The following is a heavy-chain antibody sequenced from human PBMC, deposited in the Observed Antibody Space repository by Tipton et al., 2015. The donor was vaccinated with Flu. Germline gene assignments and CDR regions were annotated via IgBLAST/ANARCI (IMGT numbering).Heavy chain of an antibody. V-gene: IGHV4-39*07. CDR2: IYHSGST. Sequence: TLSLTCTVSGGSINRSHYYWGWIRQPPGKGLEWIGSIYHSGSTFYHPSLKSRVTISVDTSKNQFSLKLSSVTAAGTAVYYCARDGGVGSGRSYSGGNYYYGMDVWGQGTTVIVSS. CDR3: ARDGGVGSGRSYSGGNYYYGMDV. J-gene: IGHJ6*02. CDR1: GGSINRSHYY. D-gene: IGHD6-19*01.